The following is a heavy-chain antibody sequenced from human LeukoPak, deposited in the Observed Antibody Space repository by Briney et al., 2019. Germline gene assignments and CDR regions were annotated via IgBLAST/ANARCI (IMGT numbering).Heavy chain of an antibody. D-gene: IGHD3-3*01. Sequence: ASVTVSCKASGYTFTSYAMHWVRQAPGQRLEWMGWINAGNGNTKYSQKFQGRVTITRDTSASTAYMELSSLRSEDTAVYYCAGSATHALYDFWSGYDYYYYYGMDVWGQGTTVTVSS. CDR3: AGSATHALYDFWSGYDYYYYYGMDV. J-gene: IGHJ6*02. CDR1: GYTFTSYA. V-gene: IGHV1-3*01. CDR2: INAGNGNT.